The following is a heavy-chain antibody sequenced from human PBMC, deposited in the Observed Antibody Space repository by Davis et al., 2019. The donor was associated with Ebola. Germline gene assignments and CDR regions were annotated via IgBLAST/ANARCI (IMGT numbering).Heavy chain of an antibody. J-gene: IGHJ6*04. V-gene: IGHV3-15*01. CDR3: TTENVLLWFGELLSAFYGMDV. CDR1: GFTFSNAW. Sequence: GESLKISCAASGFTFSNAWMSWVRQAPGKGLEWVGRIKSKTDGGTTDYAAPVKGRFTISRDDSKNTLYLQMNSLKTEDTAVYYCTTENVLLWFGELLSAFYGMDVWGKGTTVTVSS. CDR2: IKSKTDGGTT. D-gene: IGHD3-10*01.